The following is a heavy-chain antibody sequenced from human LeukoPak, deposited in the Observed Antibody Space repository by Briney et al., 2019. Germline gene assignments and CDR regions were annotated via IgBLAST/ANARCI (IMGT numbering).Heavy chain of an antibody. Sequence: AASVTVSCKASGYTFTGYYMHWVRQAPGQGLEWMGWINPNSGGTNYAQKLQGRVTMTTDTSTSTAYMELRSLRSDDTALYYCTRGSYYDSSGYSGVRLFDYWGQGTPVTVPS. CDR1: GYTFTGYY. CDR3: TRGSYYDSSGYSGVRLFDY. V-gene: IGHV1-2*02. J-gene: IGHJ4*02. D-gene: IGHD3-22*01. CDR2: INPNSGGT.